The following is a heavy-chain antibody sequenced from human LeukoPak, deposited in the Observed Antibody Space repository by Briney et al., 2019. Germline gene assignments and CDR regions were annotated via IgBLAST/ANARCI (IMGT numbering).Heavy chain of an antibody. D-gene: IGHD3-3*02. J-gene: IGHJ5*02. CDR3: ASHLPGPGGWFDP. V-gene: IGHV3-11*01. CDR2: ISSSGSTI. CDR1: GFTFSDYY. Sequence: MTGGSLRLSCAASGFTFSDYYMSWIRQAPGKGLEWVSYISSSGSTIYYADSVKGRFTISRDNAKNSLYLQMNSLRAEDTAVYYCASHLPGPGGWFDPWAREPWSPSPQ.